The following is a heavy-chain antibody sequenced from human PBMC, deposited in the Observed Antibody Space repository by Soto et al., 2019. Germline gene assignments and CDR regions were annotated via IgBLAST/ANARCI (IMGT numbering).Heavy chain of an antibody. CDR2: IYYSGST. Sequence: SETLSLTCTVSGGSISSGGYYWSWIRQHPGKGLEWIGYIYYSGSTYYNPSLKSRVTISVDTSKNQFSLKLSSVTAADTAVYYCARECHSGGSCYSEYTLDYWGQGTLVTVAS. CDR3: ARECHSGGSCYSEYTLDY. D-gene: IGHD2-15*01. CDR1: GGSISSGGYY. V-gene: IGHV4-31*03. J-gene: IGHJ4*02.